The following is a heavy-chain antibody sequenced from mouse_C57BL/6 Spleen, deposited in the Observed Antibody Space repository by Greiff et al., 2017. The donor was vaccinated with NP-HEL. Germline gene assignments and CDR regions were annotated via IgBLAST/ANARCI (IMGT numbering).Heavy chain of an antibody. D-gene: IGHD2-2*01. Sequence: QVQLQQSGAELVKPGASVKISCKASGYAFSSYWMNWVKQRPGKGLEWIGQIYPGDGDTNYNGKFKGKATLTADKSSSTAYMQLRSLTSEDSAVYFCARSGGYDRAGYYYAMDYWGQGTSVTVSS. CDR3: ARSGGYDRAGYYYAMDY. CDR2: IYPGDGDT. V-gene: IGHV1-80*01. CDR1: GYAFSSYW. J-gene: IGHJ4*01.